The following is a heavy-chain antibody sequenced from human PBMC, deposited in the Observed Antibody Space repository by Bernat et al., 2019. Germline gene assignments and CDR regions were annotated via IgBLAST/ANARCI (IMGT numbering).Heavy chain of an antibody. V-gene: IGHV4-4*02. CDR1: GGSISSSNW. D-gene: IGHD3-10*01. Sequence: QVQLQESGPGLVKPSGTLSLTCAVSGGSISSSNWWSWVRQPPGKGLEWIGEIYHSGSTNYNPSLKSRVTISVDKSKNQFSLKLSSVTAADTAVYYCARKRYYYGSGSYYIHYYYGMDVWGQGTTVTVSS. CDR2: IYHSGST. J-gene: IGHJ6*02. CDR3: ARKRYYYGSGSYYIHYYYGMDV.